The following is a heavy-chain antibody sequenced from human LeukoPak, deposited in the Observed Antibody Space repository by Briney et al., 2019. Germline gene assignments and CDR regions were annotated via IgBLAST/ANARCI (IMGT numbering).Heavy chain of an antibody. Sequence: SETLSLTCTVSGGSISSYYWSWIRQPPGKGLEWIGYIYYSGSTNYNPSLKSRVTISLDTSKNQFSLKLSSVTAADTAVYYCARDRSRDGYNLTYWGQGTLVTVSS. J-gene: IGHJ4*02. CDR2: IYYSGST. CDR3: ARDRSRDGYNLTY. CDR1: GGSISSYY. D-gene: IGHD5-24*01. V-gene: IGHV4-59*01.